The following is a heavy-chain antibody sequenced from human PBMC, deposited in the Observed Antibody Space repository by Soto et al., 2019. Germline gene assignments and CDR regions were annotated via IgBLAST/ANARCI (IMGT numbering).Heavy chain of an antibody. CDR3: ARGVSGYSYV. V-gene: IGHV4-34*01. Sequence: PSETLSLTCSIYGGSFSGYYWSWIRQPPGKGLEWIGEINHSGNTNYNPSLKSRVTISVDTSNNQFSLKLNSVTAADTAVYYCARGVSGYSYVWGQGTLVTVSS. D-gene: IGHD5-18*01. CDR2: INHSGNT. J-gene: IGHJ4*02. CDR1: GGSFSGYY.